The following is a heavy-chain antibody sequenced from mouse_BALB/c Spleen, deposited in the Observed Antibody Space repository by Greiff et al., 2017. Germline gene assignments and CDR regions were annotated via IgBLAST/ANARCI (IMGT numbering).Heavy chain of an antibody. CDR1: GFTFSSYT. J-gene: IGHJ4*01. Sequence: EVQVVESGGGLVQPGGSLKLSCAASGFTFSSYTMSWVRQTPEKRLEWVAYISNGGGSTYYPDTVTGRFTISRDNAKNTLYLQMSSLKSEDTAMYYCARRITTVVGAMDYWGQGTSVTVSS. V-gene: IGHV5-12-2*01. CDR2: ISNGGGST. CDR3: ARRITTVVGAMDY. D-gene: IGHD1-1*01.